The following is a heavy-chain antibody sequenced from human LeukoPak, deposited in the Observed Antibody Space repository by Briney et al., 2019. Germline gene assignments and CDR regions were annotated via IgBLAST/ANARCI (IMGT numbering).Heavy chain of an antibody. V-gene: IGHV3-74*01. CDR2: INSDGSST. CDR1: GFTFSSYW. J-gene: IGHJ3*02. Sequence: RGSLRLSCAASGFTFSSYWMHWVRQVPGKGLVWVSRINSDGSSTSYADSVKGRFTISRDNAKNTLYLQMNSLRAEDTAVYYCASYGDHDAFDIWGQGTMVTVSS. CDR3: ASYGDHDAFDI. D-gene: IGHD4-17*01.